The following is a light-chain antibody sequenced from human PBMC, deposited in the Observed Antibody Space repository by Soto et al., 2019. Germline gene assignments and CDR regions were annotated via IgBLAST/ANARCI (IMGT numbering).Light chain of an antibody. CDR3: QQYNKSPRT. Sequence: EIVLTQSPATLSVSPGERATLSCRASQSVGSNLAWYQQKHGQAHNLLIYYASSRATGIPARFSGRGSGTELTITISSLQSEDFEVYYCQQYNKSPRTFDQGTKVDIK. J-gene: IGKJ1*01. CDR1: QSVGSN. V-gene: IGKV3D-15*01. CDR2: YAS.